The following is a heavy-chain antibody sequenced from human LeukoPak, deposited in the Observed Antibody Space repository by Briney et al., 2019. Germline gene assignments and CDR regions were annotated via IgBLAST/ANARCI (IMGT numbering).Heavy chain of an antibody. D-gene: IGHD6-19*01. V-gene: IGHV4-4*07. CDR3: ARADTGYSSGWYAEYFQH. Sequence: SETLSLTCTVSGGSISSYYWSWIRQPAGKGLEWIGRIYTSGSTNYNPSLKSRVTMSVDTSKNQFSLKLSSVTAADTAVYYCARADTGYSSGWYAEYFQHWGQGTLVTVSS. CDR1: GGSISSYY. CDR2: IYTSGST. J-gene: IGHJ1*01.